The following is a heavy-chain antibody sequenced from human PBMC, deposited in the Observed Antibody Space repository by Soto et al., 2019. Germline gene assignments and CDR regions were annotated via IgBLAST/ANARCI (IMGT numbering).Heavy chain of an antibody. J-gene: IGHJ6*02. D-gene: IGHD3-10*01. CDR1: GFTFSSYA. CDR2: VSAGGDMT. CDR3: ARGDRGGSGSPASYYYSGLDV. Sequence: DVQVLESGGDLVQPGGSLRLSCAASGFTFSSYAMSWVRQDPGKGLEWVSSVSAGGDMTYYSDSVKGRFTISRDNSNNALFLQMNSLRIEDTGLYYCARGDRGGSGSPASYYYSGLDVWGQGTTVTVS. V-gene: IGHV3-23*01.